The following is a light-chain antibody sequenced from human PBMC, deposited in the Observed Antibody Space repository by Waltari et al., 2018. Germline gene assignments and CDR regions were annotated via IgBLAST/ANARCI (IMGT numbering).Light chain of an antibody. CDR2: WAS. CDR3: QQYYTTPPT. J-gene: IGKJ2*01. Sequence: DIVMTQSPDSLAVSLGERATINCKSSQSVLYSSNNRNYLAWYQQKPGQHPKLLIYWASSRESGAPDRFSGSGSGTDFTLTISSLQAEDVAVYYCQQYYTTPPTFGQGTKLEIK. V-gene: IGKV4-1*01. CDR1: QSVLYSSNNRNY.